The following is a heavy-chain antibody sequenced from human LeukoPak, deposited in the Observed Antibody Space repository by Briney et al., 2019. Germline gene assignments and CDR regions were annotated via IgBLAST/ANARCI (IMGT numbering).Heavy chain of an antibody. V-gene: IGHV3-53*01. Sequence: GGSLRLSCAASGFTVSSNYMSWVRQAPGKGLEWVSVIYSGGSTYYADSVKGRFTISRDNSKNTLYLQMNSLRAEDTAVYYCARYYDFWRAFDIWGQGTMVTVSS. J-gene: IGHJ3*02. CDR3: ARYYDFWRAFDI. CDR1: GFTVSSNY. CDR2: IYSGGST. D-gene: IGHD3-3*01.